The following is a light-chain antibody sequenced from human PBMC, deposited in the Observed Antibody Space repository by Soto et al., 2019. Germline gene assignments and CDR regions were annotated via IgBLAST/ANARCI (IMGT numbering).Light chain of an antibody. CDR1: QGISSY. Sequence: IQLTQSPSSLSASVGDRVAITCRASQGISSYLAWYQQKPGKAPKLLISAASTLQSGVPSRFSGSGSGTEFTLTISSLQPEDFATYYCQQLVSYPQFGGGTKVDI. CDR2: AAS. V-gene: IGKV1-9*01. J-gene: IGKJ4*02. CDR3: QQLVSYPQ.